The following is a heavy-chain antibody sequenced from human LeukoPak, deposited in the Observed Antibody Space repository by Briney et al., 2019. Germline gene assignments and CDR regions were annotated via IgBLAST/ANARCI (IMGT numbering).Heavy chain of an antibody. V-gene: IGHV1-3*01. Sequence: ASVKVSCKASGYTFTSYAMHWVRQAPGQRLEWKGWINAGNGNTKYSQKFQGRVAITRDTSASTAYMELSSLRSENTAVYYCASNREWSTPEAYYGMDVWGQGTTVTVSS. D-gene: IGHD3-3*01. CDR2: INAGNGNT. J-gene: IGHJ6*02. CDR3: ASNREWSTPEAYYGMDV. CDR1: GYTFTSYA.